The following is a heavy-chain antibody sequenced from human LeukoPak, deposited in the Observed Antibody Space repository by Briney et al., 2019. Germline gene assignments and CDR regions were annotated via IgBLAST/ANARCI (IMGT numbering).Heavy chain of an antibody. J-gene: IGHJ4*02. CDR3: ARGLSLAVAAPLGEV. CDR1: GFTFSSYA. D-gene: IGHD6-19*01. CDR2: ISYDGSNK. Sequence: PGRSLRLSCAASGFTFSSYAMHWVRQAPGKGLEWVAVISYDGSNKYYADSVKGRFTISRDNSKNTLYLQMNSLRAEDTAVYYCARGLSLAVAAPLGEVWGQGTLVTVSS. V-gene: IGHV3-30*04.